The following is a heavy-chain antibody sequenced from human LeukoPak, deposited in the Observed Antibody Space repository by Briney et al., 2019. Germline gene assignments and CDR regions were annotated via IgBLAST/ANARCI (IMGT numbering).Heavy chain of an antibody. CDR3: AKAEYQLLYTGEYFDY. CDR2: IRYDGSNE. CDR1: GFTFSSYG. D-gene: IGHD2-2*02. J-gene: IGHJ4*02. V-gene: IGHV3-30*02. Sequence: GGSLRLSCAASGFTFSSYGMHWVRQAPGKGLEGVAFIRYDGSNEYYADSVKGRFTISRDNSRNTLYLQMNSLRAEDTAVYYCAKAEYQLLYTGEYFDYWGQGTLVTVSS.